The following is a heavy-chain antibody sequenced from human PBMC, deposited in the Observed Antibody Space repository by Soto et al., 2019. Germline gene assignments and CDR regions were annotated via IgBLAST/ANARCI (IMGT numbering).Heavy chain of an antibody. CDR1: GASITQYY. J-gene: IGHJ6*02. D-gene: IGHD2-21*02. Sequence: SETLSLTCTVSGASITQYYWNWIRQSPGKGLEWIVSVSSTGSTVYNPSLTSRVTVSLDTSKNQFSLKLSSVTAADTAVYYCARVCGGDCHYGMDVWGQGTTVTVSS. CDR2: VSSTGST. V-gene: IGHV4-4*08. CDR3: ARVCGGDCHYGMDV.